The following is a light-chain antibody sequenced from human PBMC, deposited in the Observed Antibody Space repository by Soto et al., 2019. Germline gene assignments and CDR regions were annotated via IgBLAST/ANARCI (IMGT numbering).Light chain of an antibody. CDR2: NVS. V-gene: IGLV2-14*03. Sequence: QSVLTQPASVSGSPGQSITISCTGTSSDVGGYNSVSWYQQHPGKAPKLMIYNVSNRPSGISDRFSGPRSGNTASLTISGLKAEDEADYYCSSYTSSSTYVFGTGTKVTVL. CDR1: SSDVGGYNS. CDR3: SSYTSSSTYV. J-gene: IGLJ1*01.